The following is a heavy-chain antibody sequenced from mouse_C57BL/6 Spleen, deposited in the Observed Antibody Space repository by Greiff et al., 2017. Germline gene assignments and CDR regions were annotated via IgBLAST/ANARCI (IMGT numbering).Heavy chain of an antibody. J-gene: IGHJ2*01. Sequence: EVQGVESGEGLVKPGGSLKLSCAASGFTFSSYAMSWVRQTPEKRLEWVAYISSGGDYIYYADTVKGRFTISRDNARNTLYLQMSSLKSEDTAMYYCTRTGDDGYYEYWGQGTTLTVSS. CDR1: GFTFSSYA. CDR3: TRTGDDGYYEY. CDR2: ISSGGDYI. V-gene: IGHV5-9-1*02. D-gene: IGHD2-3*01.